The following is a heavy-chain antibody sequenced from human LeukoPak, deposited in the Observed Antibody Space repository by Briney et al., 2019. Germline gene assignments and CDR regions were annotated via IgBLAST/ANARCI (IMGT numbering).Heavy chain of an antibody. J-gene: IGHJ3*02. CDR3: ARDSGQNAFDI. V-gene: IGHV4-59*01. Sequence: SETLFLTCTGSGGSISSYYWSWIREPPGKGLEGIEYIYYSGSTNYHPSLKSRVTISVDTSKNQFSLKLSSVTAADTAVYYCARDSGQNAFDIWGQGTMVTVSS. CDR1: GGSISSYY. D-gene: IGHD1-26*01. CDR2: IYYSGST.